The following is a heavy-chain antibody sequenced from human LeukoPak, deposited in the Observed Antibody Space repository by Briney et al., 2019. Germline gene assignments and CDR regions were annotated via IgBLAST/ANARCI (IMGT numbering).Heavy chain of an antibody. D-gene: IGHD6-19*01. CDR3: ARDNPVAGNRGIDY. J-gene: IGHJ4*02. CDR2: IYTTGSS. CDR1: GGSFSGYY. V-gene: IGHV4-4*07. Sequence: PSETLSLTCAVYGGSFSGYYWSWIRQPAGNGLEWLGRIYTTGSSNYNPSLKSRVTMSVDTSKNQFSLKLSSVTAADTAVYYCARDNPVAGNRGIDYWGQGTLVTVSS.